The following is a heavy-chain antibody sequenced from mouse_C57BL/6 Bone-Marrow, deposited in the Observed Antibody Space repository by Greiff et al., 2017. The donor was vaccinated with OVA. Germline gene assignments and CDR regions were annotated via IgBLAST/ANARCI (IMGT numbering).Heavy chain of an antibody. CDR1: GFTFSSYT. Sequence: EVKSVESGGGLVKPGGSLKLSCAASGFTFSSYTMSWVRQTPEKRLEWVATISGGGGNTYYPDSVKGRFTISRDNAKNTLYLQMSSLRSEDTALYYCARQGYGNYGDFFFDYAMDYWGQGTSVTVSS. V-gene: IGHV5-9*01. J-gene: IGHJ4*01. D-gene: IGHD2-1*01. CDR2: ISGGGGNT. CDR3: ARQGYGNYGDFFFDYAMDY.